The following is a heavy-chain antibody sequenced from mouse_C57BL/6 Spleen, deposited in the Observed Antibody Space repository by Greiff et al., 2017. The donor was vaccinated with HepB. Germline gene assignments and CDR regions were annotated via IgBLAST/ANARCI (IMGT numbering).Heavy chain of an antibody. Sequence: EVQLVESGGGLVKPGGSLKLSCAASGFTFSDYGMHWVRQAPEKGLEWVAYISSGSSTIYYADTVKGRFTISRDNTKNTLFLQMTSLRSEDTAMYYCARPNGYDEGWYFDVWGTGTTVTVSS. CDR2: ISSGSSTI. D-gene: IGHD2-2*01. V-gene: IGHV5-17*01. J-gene: IGHJ1*03. CDR1: GFTFSDYG. CDR3: ARPNGYDEGWYFDV.